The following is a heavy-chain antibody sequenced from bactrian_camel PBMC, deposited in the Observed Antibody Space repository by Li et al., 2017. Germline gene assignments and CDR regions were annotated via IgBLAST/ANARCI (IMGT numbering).Heavy chain of an antibody. CDR1: GLTFDDSD. D-gene: IGHD7*01. CDR2: IYTVGGTI. J-gene: IGHJ4*01. V-gene: IGHV3S63*01. CDR3: AAGGRWCSSLWHRRDEYYY. Sequence: HVQLVESGGGSVQAGGSLRLSCTASGLTFDDSDMGWYRQAQGKEREGVATIYTVGGTIYYADSVKGRFTISQDNAKNTLLLQIDSLKSEDTGVYYCAAGGRWCSSLWHRRDEYYYWGQGTQVTVS.